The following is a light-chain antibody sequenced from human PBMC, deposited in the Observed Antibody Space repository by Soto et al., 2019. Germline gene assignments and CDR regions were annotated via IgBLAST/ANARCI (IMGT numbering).Light chain of an antibody. CDR3: QSYDSSLRSVV. J-gene: IGLJ2*01. CDR2: GNS. CDR1: SSNIGAGYD. Sequence: QSVLTQPPSVSGAPGQRVTISCTGSSSNIGAGYDVHWYQQLPGTAPKLLIYGNSNRPSGVPDRFSGPKSGTSASLAITGLQAEDEADYYCQSYDSSLRSVVFGGGTKLTVL. V-gene: IGLV1-40*01.